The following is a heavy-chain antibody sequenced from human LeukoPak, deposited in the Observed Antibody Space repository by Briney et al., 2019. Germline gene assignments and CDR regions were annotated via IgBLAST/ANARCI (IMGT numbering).Heavy chain of an antibody. CDR2: IYYSGST. J-gene: IGHJ4*02. CDR1: GGSISSHY. Sequence: ESSETLSLTCTVSGGSISSHYWSWIRQPPGKGLEWIGYIYYSGSTNYNPSLKSRVTISVDTSKNQFSLKLSSVTAADTAVYYCARGPYCSSTSCYHSGFDYWGQGTLVTVSS. D-gene: IGHD2-2*01. CDR3: ARGPYCSSTSCYHSGFDY. V-gene: IGHV4-59*11.